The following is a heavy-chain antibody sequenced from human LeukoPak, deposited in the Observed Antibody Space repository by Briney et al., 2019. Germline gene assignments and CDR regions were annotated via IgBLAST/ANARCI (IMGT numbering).Heavy chain of an antibody. D-gene: IGHD3-3*01. Sequence: ASVKLSCKASGYTFTGYYMHWVRQTPGQGLEWMGCINPNSGGTNYAQKFQGRVTMTRDTSISTAYMELSRLRSDDTAVYYCARDTYYDFWSGYYVSYYYYMDVWGKGTTVTVSS. CDR1: GYTFTGYY. V-gene: IGHV1-2*02. J-gene: IGHJ6*03. CDR3: ARDTYYDFWSGYYVSYYYYMDV. CDR2: INPNSGGT.